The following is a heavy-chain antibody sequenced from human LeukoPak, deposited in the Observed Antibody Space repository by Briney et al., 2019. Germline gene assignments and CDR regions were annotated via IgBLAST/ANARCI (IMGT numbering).Heavy chain of an antibody. D-gene: IGHD3-9*01. CDR2: IRYDGSNG. V-gene: IGHV3-30*02. Sequence: GGSLRLSCAAPGFTSDTYGMHWVRQAPGKGLEWVALIRYDGSNGYYLESVKGRFTISRDNSKNTLYLQMNSLRAEDTAVYYCAKGARSHVLIFDYWGQGALVTVSS. CDR3: AKGARSHVLIFDY. CDR1: GFTSDTYG. J-gene: IGHJ4*02.